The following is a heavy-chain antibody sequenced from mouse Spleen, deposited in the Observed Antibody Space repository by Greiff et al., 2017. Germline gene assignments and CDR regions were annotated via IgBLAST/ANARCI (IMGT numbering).Heavy chain of an antibody. J-gene: IGHJ4*01. CDR2: IWRGGST. CDR1: GFSLTSYG. CDR3: ASPGPITTVVGDAMDY. Sequence: VKLVESGPGLVQPSQSLSITCTVSGFSLTSYGVHWVRQSPGTGLEWLGVIWRGGSTDYNAAFMSRLSITKDNSKSQVFFKMNSLQADDTAIYYCASPGPITTVVGDAMDYWGQGTSVTVSS. V-gene: IGHV2-5*01. D-gene: IGHD1-1*01.